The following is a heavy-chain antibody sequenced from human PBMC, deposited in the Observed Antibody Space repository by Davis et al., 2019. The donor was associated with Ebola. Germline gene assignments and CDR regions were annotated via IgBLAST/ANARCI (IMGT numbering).Heavy chain of an antibody. J-gene: IGHJ6*02. CDR3: ARGDFYYGVDV. CDR2: IYTRGTT. V-gene: IGHV3-53*01. CDR1: GFSVSTKY. Sequence: GESLKISCAASGFSVSTKYMNWVRQAPGKGLQWVSIIYTRGTTYYADSLKGRFTISRDDSKNTLYLQMNSLRAEDMAVDYCARGDFYYGVDVWGQGTTVTVSS.